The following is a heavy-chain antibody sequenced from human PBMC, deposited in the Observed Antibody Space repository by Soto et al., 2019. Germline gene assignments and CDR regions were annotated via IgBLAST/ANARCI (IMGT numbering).Heavy chain of an antibody. V-gene: IGHV3-9*01. D-gene: IGHD3-22*01. J-gene: IGHJ4*02. CDR3: AKDRSSSGLYFDY. CDR2: ISWNSGSI. CDR1: GFTFDDYA. Sequence: EVQLVESGGGLVQPGRSLRLSCAASGFTFDDYAMHWVRQAPGKGLEWVPGISWNSGSIGYADSVKGRFTISRDNAKNSLYLQMNSLRAEDTALYYCAKDRSSSGLYFDYWGQGTLVTVSS.